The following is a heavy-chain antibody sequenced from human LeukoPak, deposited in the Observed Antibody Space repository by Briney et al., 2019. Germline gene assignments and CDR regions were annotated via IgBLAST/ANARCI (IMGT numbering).Heavy chain of an antibody. Sequence: SETLSLTCTVSGGSISSYYWSWIRQPPGKGLEWIGYIYYSGSTNYNPSLKSRVTISVDTSKNQFSLKLSSVTAADTAVYYCARGHVLLWFGESTPFDYWGQGTLVTVSS. D-gene: IGHD3-10*01. CDR3: ARGHVLLWFGESTPFDY. J-gene: IGHJ4*02. V-gene: IGHV4-59*01. CDR1: GGSISSYY. CDR2: IYYSGST.